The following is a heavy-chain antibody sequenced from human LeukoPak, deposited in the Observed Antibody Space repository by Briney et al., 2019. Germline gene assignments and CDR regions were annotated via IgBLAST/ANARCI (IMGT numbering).Heavy chain of an antibody. V-gene: IGHV4-61*05. CDR2: IYYSGST. Sequence: PSETLSLTCTVSGGSISSSSYYWSWIRQPPGKRLEWLGYIYYSGSTNYNPSLKSRVTISVDTSKNQFSLKLGSVTAADTAVYYCARQRAARPHYYFDYWGQGTLVTVSS. CDR3: ARQRAARPHYYFDY. D-gene: IGHD6-6*01. J-gene: IGHJ4*02. CDR1: GGSISSSSYY.